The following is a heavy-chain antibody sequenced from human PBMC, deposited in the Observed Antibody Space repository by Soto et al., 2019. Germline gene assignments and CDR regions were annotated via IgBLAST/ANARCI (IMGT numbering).Heavy chain of an antibody. CDR2: ISTYNGNT. V-gene: IGHV1-18*01. Sequence: ASVKVSCKASSETFASYDITWVRQAPGQGLEWMGWISTYNGNTKYAQNVQGRVSMTTDTSTSTAYMELSSLKSDDTAVYYCARVTRGSGDWFDPWGQGTLVTVSS. CDR3: ARVTRGSGDWFDP. J-gene: IGHJ5*02. CDR1: SETFASYD. D-gene: IGHD6-19*01.